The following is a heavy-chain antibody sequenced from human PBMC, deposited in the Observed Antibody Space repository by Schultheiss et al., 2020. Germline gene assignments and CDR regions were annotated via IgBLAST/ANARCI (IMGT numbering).Heavy chain of an antibody. D-gene: IGHD6-19*01. Sequence: GGSLRLSCTASGFTFGDYAMSWFRQAPGKGLEWVSFIRSNAYGGTTEYAASVKGRYIISRDDSKSIAYLQMNSLKTEDTAVYYCSRDTYSTGWGGFDPWGQGTLVTVSS. CDR2: IRSNAYGGTT. J-gene: IGHJ5*02. CDR1: GFTFGDYA. CDR3: SRDTYSTGWGGFDP. V-gene: IGHV3-49*03.